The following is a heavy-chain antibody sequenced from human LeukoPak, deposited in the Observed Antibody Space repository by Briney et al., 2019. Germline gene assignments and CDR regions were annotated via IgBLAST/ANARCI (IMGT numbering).Heavy chain of an antibody. V-gene: IGHV1-2*02. J-gene: IGHJ5*02. Sequence: ASVKVSCKASGYTFTGYYMHWVRQAPGQGLEWMGWINPNSGGTNYAQKFQGRVTMTRDTSISTAYMELSRLRSDDTALYYCARDMVYQLPLNWFDPWGQGTLVTVSS. CDR1: GYTFTGYY. CDR3: ARDMVYQLPLNWFDP. CDR2: INPNSGGT. D-gene: IGHD2-2*01.